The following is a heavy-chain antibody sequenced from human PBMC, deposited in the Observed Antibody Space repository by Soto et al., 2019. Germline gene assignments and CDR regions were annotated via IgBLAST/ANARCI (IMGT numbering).Heavy chain of an antibody. CDR3: ARGPVDTAFAY. CDR2: INHSGST. CDR1: GGSFSGYY. Sequence: QVQLQQWGAGLLKPSETLSLTCAVYGGSFSGYYWSWIRQPPGQGLEWIGEINHSGSTNYNPSLKSRVTISVDTSKNQFSLKLSSVTAADTAVYYCARGPVDTAFAYWGQGTLVTVSS. D-gene: IGHD5-18*01. J-gene: IGHJ4*02. V-gene: IGHV4-34*01.